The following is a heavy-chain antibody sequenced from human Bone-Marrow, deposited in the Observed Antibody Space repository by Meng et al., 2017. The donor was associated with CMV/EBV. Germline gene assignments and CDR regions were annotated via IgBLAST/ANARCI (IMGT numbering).Heavy chain of an antibody. V-gene: IGHV1-2*02. D-gene: IGHD2-21*01. Sequence: ASVKVSCKASGYTFIDYYMHWLRHTPGQGLEWMGWIHPESGGTKYAENFQGRVTMTRDTSNSTAYMELSSLRSDDTAVYYCAREPQSTWFDPWAQGTLATVSS. CDR2: IHPESGGT. CDR1: GYTFIDYY. CDR3: AREPQSTWFDP. J-gene: IGHJ5*02.